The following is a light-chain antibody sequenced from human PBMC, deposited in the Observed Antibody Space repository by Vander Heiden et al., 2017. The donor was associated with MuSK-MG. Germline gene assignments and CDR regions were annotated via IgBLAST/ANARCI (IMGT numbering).Light chain of an antibody. V-gene: IGKV1-5*03. Sequence: DIQMTQSPSILSASVGARVTITCRASQSITTWLAWYQQNPGRAPKLLISHASSLNSEVPSRFRGSGSGTDFTLTITSLQPDDFATYYCQQYSGFPYTFGQGTKLQI. CDR1: QSITTW. CDR3: QQYSGFPYT. CDR2: HAS. J-gene: IGKJ2*01.